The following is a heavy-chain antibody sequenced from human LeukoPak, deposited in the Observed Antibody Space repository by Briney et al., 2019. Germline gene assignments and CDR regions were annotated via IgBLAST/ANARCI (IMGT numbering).Heavy chain of an antibody. D-gene: IGHD4-17*01. V-gene: IGHV4-31*03. Sequence: SETLSLTCTVSGGSISSGGYYWSWIRQHLGKGLECIGYIYYSGSTYYNPSLKSRVTISVDTSKNQFSLKLSSVTAADTAVYYCARMTTVTPAQTGFDPWGQGTLVTVSS. CDR3: ARMTTVTPAQTGFDP. CDR2: IYYSGST. CDR1: GGSISSGGYY. J-gene: IGHJ5*02.